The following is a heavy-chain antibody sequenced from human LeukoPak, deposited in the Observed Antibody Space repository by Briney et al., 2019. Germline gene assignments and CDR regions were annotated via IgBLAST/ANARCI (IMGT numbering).Heavy chain of an antibody. CDR3: AKVYSSSWLGPADY. Sequence: GRSLRRSCAAAGFTFDDYAMHWVRQAPGKGLEWVSGISWNSGSIGYADSVKGRFTISRDNAKNSLYLQMNSLRAEDTALYYCAKVYSSSWLGPADYWGQGTLVTVFS. J-gene: IGHJ4*02. D-gene: IGHD6-13*01. V-gene: IGHV3-9*01. CDR2: ISWNSGSI. CDR1: GFTFDDYA.